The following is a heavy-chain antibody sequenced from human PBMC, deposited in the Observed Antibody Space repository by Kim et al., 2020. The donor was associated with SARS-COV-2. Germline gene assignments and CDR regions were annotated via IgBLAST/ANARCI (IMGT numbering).Heavy chain of an antibody. CDR3: AKDGGEGYNERGGYFDY. CDR2: ISWNGGSI. J-gene: IGHJ4*02. CDR1: GFTFDDYA. D-gene: IGHD3-16*01. V-gene: IGHV3-9*01. Sequence: GGSLRLSCAASGFTFDDYAMHWVRQAPGKGLEWVSGISWNGGSIGYADSVKGRFTISRDNAKNSLYLQMNSLRAEDTALYYCAKDGGEGYNERGGYFDYWGQGTLVTVSS.